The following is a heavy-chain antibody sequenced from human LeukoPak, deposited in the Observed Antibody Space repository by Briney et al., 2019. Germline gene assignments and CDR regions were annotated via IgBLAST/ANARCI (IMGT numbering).Heavy chain of an antibody. D-gene: IGHD4-17*01. J-gene: IGHJ3*02. CDR3: ATQWDGDYGAFVI. CDR1: GGSISSYK. V-gene: IGHV4-59*01. CDR2: IYYSGST. Sequence: PSETLSLTCTVSGGSISSYKWCWGRQPPRQGLEWIGYIYYSGSTTYNPSPKSRVTTPVDTSKNQFSLKLSSVTAADTAVYYCATQWDGDYGAFVIWGQGTMVTVSS.